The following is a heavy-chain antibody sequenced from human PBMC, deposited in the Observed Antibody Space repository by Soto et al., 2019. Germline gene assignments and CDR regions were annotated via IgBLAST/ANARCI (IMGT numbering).Heavy chain of an antibody. CDR3: VKNSGWFNT. CDR2: IDGSGGTT. J-gene: IGHJ5*02. D-gene: IGHD3-10*01. Sequence: QLLQSGGGLVQPGGSLTLSCAASGLTFGTTDMSWVRQAPGEGLEWVSTIDGSGGTTYYADSVKGRFTISRDNSRNTVYLQMNSLRGDDTALYYCVKNSGWFNTWGQGALVTVSS. V-gene: IGHV3-23*01. CDR1: GLTFGTTD.